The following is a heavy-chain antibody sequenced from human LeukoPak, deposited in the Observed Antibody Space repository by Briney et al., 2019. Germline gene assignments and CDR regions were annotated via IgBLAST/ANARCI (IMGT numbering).Heavy chain of an antibody. V-gene: IGHV1-69*13. D-gene: IGHD2-2*01. J-gene: IGHJ6*03. CDR1: GGTFSSYA. CDR2: IIPIFGTA. CDR3: ARGSWGPYCSSTSCYGWDYYYYYMDV. Sequence: SVKVSCKASGGTFSSYAISWVRQAPGQGLEWMGGIIPIFGTANYALKFQGRVTITADESTSTAYMELSSLRSEDTAVYYCARGSWGPYCSSTSCYGWDYYYYYMDVWGKGTTVTVSS.